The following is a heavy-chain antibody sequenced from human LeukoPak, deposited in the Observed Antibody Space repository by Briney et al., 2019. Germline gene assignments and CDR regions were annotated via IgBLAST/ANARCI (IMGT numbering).Heavy chain of an antibody. Sequence: GGSLRLSCAASGFTFRSFWMHWVRQAPGKGLLWVSRVNSDGTSTTYVDSVKGRFTISRDNAENTVYLQMNSLRAEDTALYYCARTLGVPSAFDPWGQGTLVTVSS. D-gene: IGHD2-2*01. V-gene: IGHV3-74*01. CDR1: GFTFRSFW. J-gene: IGHJ5*02. CDR3: ARTLGVPSAFDP. CDR2: VNSDGTST.